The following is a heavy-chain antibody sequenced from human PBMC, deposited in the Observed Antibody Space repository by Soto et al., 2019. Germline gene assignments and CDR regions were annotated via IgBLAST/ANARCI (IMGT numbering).Heavy chain of an antibody. Sequence: GSGPTLVNPTQTLTLTCTFSGFSLSTSGVGVGWIRQPPGKALEWLALIYWDDDKRYSPSLKSRLTITKDTSKNQVVLTMTNMDPVDTATYYCAHRYCSGGSCLGEIDAFDIWGQGTMVTVSS. CDR3: AHRYCSGGSCLGEIDAFDI. V-gene: IGHV2-5*02. CDR1: GFSLSTSGVG. CDR2: IYWDDDK. J-gene: IGHJ3*02. D-gene: IGHD2-15*01.